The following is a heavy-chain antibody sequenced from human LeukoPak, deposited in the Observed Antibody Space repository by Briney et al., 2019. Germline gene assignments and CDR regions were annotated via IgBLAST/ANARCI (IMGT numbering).Heavy chain of an antibody. D-gene: IGHD3-22*01. CDR1: GGTFSSYA. J-gene: IGHJ4*02. V-gene: IGHV1-46*01. CDR2: INPSGDRT. CDR3: ARGQTYYYDTSGYGVDF. Sequence: ASVKVSCKASGGTFSSYAISWVRQAPGQGLEWMGIINPSGDRTSHAQNFQGRVTMTGDTSTSTVYLELSSLRSEDTAVYYCARGQTYYYDTSGYGVDFWGQGTLVTVSS.